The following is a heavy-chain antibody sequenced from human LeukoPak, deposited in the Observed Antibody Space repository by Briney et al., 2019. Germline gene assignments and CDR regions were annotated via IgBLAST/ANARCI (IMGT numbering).Heavy chain of an antibody. D-gene: IGHD3-22*01. V-gene: IGHV1-69*05. J-gene: IGHJ4*02. CDR3: ARVGYYDSSGYPYYFDY. CDR1: GGTFSSYA. CDR2: IIPIFGTA. Sequence: GASVKLSCKASGGTFSSYAISWVRQAPGQGLEWMGGIIPIFGTANYAQKFQGRATITTDESTSTAYMELSSLRSEDTAVYYCARVGYYDSSGYPYYFDYWGQGTLVTVSS.